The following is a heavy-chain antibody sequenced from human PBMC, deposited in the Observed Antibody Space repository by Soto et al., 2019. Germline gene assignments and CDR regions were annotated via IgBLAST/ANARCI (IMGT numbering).Heavy chain of an antibody. Sequence: ALVKVSWKASGYTFTSYAMHWVRKAHGQRLEWMGWINAGNGNTKYSQKFQGRVTITRDTSASTAYMELSSLRSEDTAVYYCASGGLLPTGPYYFDYWGQGTLVTVSS. CDR1: GYTFTSYA. CDR3: ASGGLLPTGPYYFDY. D-gene: IGHD2-21*02. J-gene: IGHJ4*02. V-gene: IGHV1-3*01. CDR2: INAGNGNT.